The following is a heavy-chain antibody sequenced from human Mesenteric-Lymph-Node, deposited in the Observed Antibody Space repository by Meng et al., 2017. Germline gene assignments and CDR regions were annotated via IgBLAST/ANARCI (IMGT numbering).Heavy chain of an antibody. CDR1: GGSISTSGYY. V-gene: IGHV4-39*01. CDR2: IGHSGFT. CDR3: VRSSGWVKTGFDP. D-gene: IGHD6-19*01. J-gene: IGHJ5*02. Sequence: QPQLQESGPGLVKLSEALSLTWSVSGGSISTSGYYWGWIRQPPGKGLEWIGSIGHSGFTYYTPSLKSRVTVSIDTSRNQFSLWLTSVTAADTAVYYCVRSSGWVKTGFDPWGQGTLVTVSS.